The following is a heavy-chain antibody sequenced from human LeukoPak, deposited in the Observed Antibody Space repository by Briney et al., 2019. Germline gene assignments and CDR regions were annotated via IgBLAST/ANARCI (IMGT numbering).Heavy chain of an antibody. CDR3: AKENDFWSGPEG. D-gene: IGHD3-3*01. J-gene: IGHJ4*02. CDR1: GFIFSNYG. CDR2: IQFDGSNK. Sequence: PGGSLGLSCVTSGFIFSNYGMHWVRQAPGKGLEWLTFIQFDGSNKLYADSVKGRFTVSRDTSKNTVYLQMTSLRVEDTAVYYCAKENDFWSGPEGWGQGTLVTVSS. V-gene: IGHV3-30*02.